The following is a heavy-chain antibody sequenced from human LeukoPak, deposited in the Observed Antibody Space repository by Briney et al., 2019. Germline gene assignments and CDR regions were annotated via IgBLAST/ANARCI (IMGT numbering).Heavy chain of an antibody. CDR1: GGTFSSYA. CDR2: IIPIFGTA. D-gene: IGHD1/OR15-1a*01. CDR3: AVPPPRTYYYYMDV. V-gene: IGHV1-69*13. Sequence: GASVKVSCKASGGTFSSYAISWMRQAPGQGLEWMGGIIPIFGTANYAQKFQGRVTITADESTSTAYMELSSLRSEDTAVYYCAVPPPRTYYYYMDVWGKGTTVTISS. J-gene: IGHJ6*03.